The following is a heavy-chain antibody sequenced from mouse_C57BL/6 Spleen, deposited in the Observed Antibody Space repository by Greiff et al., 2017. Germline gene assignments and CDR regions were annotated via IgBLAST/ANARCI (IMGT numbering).Heavy chain of an antibody. CDR1: GFTFSSYG. V-gene: IGHV5-6*01. CDR3: ARLPTVVAGYYAMDY. CDR2: ISSGGSYT. Sequence: EVKLVESGGDLVKPGGSLKLSCAASGFTFSSYGMSWVRQTPDKRLEWVATISSGGSYTYYPNSVKGRFTISRDNAKNTLYLQMSSLKSEDTAMYYYARLPTVVAGYYAMDYWGQGTSVTVSS. J-gene: IGHJ4*01. D-gene: IGHD1-1*01.